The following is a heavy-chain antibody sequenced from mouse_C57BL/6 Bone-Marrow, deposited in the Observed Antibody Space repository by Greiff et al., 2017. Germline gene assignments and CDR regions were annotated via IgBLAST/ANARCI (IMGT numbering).Heavy chain of an antibody. Sequence: DVKLVESGGDLVKPGGSLKLSCAASGFTFSSYGMSWVSQTPDKRLEWVATISSGGSYTYYPDSVKGRFTISRDNAKNTLYLQMSSLKSEDTAMYYCSRSTIYYYAMDYWGQGTSVTVSS. D-gene: IGHD2-1*01. CDR1: GFTFSSYG. CDR3: SRSTIYYYAMDY. J-gene: IGHJ4*01. V-gene: IGHV5-6*02. CDR2: ISSGGSYT.